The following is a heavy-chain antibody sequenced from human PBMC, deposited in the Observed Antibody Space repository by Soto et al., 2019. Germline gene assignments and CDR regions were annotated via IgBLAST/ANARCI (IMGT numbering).Heavy chain of an antibody. D-gene: IGHD6-13*01. V-gene: IGHV3-21*01. CDR3: AREYSSSLNHGMDV. Sequence: GSLRLSCAASGFTFSSYSMNWVRQAPGKGLEWVSSISSSSSYIYYADSVKGRFTISRDNAKNSLYLQMNSLRAEDTAVYYCAREYSSSLNHGMDVWGQGTTVTVSS. CDR2: ISSSSSYI. J-gene: IGHJ6*02. CDR1: GFTFSSYS.